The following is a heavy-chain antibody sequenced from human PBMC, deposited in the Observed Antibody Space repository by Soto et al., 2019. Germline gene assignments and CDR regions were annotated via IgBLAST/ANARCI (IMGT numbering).Heavy chain of an antibody. J-gene: IGHJ6*02. CDR3: ARYAYCSSTSCYLFGGYYYYYGMDV. CDR2: ISSSGSTI. CDR1: GFTFSSYE. D-gene: IGHD2-2*01. V-gene: IGHV3-48*03. Sequence: EVQLVESGGGLVQPGGSLRLSCAASGFTFSSYEMNWVRQAPGKGLEWVSYISSSGSTIYYADSVKGRFTISRDNAKNSLYLQMNSLRAEDTAVYYCARYAYCSSTSCYLFGGYYYYYGMDVWGQGTTVIVSS.